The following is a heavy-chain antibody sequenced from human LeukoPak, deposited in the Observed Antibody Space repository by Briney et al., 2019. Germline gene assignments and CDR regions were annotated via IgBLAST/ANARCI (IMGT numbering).Heavy chain of an antibody. V-gene: IGHV3-49*04. CDR3: TRDSPHVSEGY. CDR2: IRSKAYGGTT. D-gene: IGHD2/OR15-2a*01. Sequence: GGSLRLSCTTSGFIFGDYAMGWVRQAPGKGLQWVGFIRSKAYGGTTEYAASVEGRFTVSRDDSKNIAYLQMNSLTTEDTAVYYCTRDSPHVSEGYWGQGTLVTVSS. CDR1: GFIFGDYA. J-gene: IGHJ4*02.